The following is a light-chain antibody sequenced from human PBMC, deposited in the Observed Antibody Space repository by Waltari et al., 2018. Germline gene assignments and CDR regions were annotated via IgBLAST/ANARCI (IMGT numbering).Light chain of an antibody. Sequence: SYELTQKPSVSVSPGQTARITRSGHELTRKYAYWFQQKSGHAPRLVIYEEPKRPSGIPERFSGSSSGTVATLTITGAQVDDEADYYCYSSDSTGLRVFGGGTTVVVL. J-gene: IGLJ1*01. CDR2: EEP. V-gene: IGLV3-10*01. CDR3: YSSDSTGLRV. CDR1: ELTRKY.